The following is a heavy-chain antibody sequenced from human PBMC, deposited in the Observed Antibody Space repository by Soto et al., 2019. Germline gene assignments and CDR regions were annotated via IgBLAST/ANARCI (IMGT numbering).Heavy chain of an antibody. Sequence: SETLSLTCAVYGGSFSGYYWSWIRQPPGKGPEWIGEINHSGSTNYNPSLKSRVTISVDTSKNQFSLKLSSVTAADTAVYYCARVRWRGNYNWFDPWGQGTLVTVSS. CDR3: ARVRWRGNYNWFDP. J-gene: IGHJ5*02. CDR1: GGSFSGYY. D-gene: IGHD4-4*01. V-gene: IGHV4-34*01. CDR2: INHSGST.